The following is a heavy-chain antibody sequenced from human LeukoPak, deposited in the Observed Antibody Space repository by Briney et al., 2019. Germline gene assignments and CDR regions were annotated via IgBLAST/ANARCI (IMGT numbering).Heavy chain of an antibody. Sequence: GRSLRLSCAASGFTFSSYAMHWVRQAPGKGLEWVAVISYDGSNKYYADSVEGRFTISRDNAKNTVYLQMNSLRAEDTAVYYCTREVSGSLYFDYWGQGTLVTVSS. CDR3: TREVSGSLYFDY. D-gene: IGHD1-26*01. V-gene: IGHV3-30-3*01. J-gene: IGHJ4*02. CDR1: GFTFSSYA. CDR2: ISYDGSNK.